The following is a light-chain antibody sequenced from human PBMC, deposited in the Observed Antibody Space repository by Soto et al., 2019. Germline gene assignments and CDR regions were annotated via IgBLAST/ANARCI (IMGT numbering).Light chain of an antibody. J-gene: IGKJ1*01. Sequence: DIQMTQSPSSLSASVGDRVTITCRATQGISNYLAWYQQKPGKVPKLLIYAASTVQSGVPSRFSGSGSGTDFTLTISSLQPEDVATYYCQKYDSALGTFGQGTKVEIK. CDR1: QGISNY. V-gene: IGKV1-27*01. CDR2: AAS. CDR3: QKYDSALGT.